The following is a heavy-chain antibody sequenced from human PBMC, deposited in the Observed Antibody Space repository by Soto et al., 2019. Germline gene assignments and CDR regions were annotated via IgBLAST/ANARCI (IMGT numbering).Heavy chain of an antibody. CDR1: GGTFSSYA. J-gene: IGHJ6*02. Sequence: GASVKVSCKASGGTFSSYAISWVRQAPGQGLEWMGGIIPIFGTANYAQKFQGRVTITADESTSTAYMELSSLRSEDTAVYYCARGVVPAAVGNYYYYGMDVWGQGTTVTVSS. CDR2: IIPIFGTA. CDR3: ARGVVPAAVGNYYYYGMDV. D-gene: IGHD2-2*01. V-gene: IGHV1-69*13.